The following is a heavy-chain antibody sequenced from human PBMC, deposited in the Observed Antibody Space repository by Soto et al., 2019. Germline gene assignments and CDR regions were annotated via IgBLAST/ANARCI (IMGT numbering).Heavy chain of an antibody. CDR1: GFTFSSYA. D-gene: IGHD6-19*01. J-gene: IGHJ4*02. CDR3: ASEDSSGWSNYFDY. CDR2: ISYDGSNK. V-gene: IGHV3-30-3*01. Sequence: GGSLRLSCAASGFTFSSYAMHWVRQAPGKGLEWVAVISYDGSNKYYADSVKGRFTISRDNSKNTLYLQMNSLRAEDTAVYYCASEDSSGWSNYFDYWGQGTLVTVSS.